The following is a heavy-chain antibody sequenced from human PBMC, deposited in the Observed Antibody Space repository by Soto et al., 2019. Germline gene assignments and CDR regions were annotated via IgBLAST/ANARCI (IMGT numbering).Heavy chain of an antibody. CDR3: AKPGYYHILTGQS. D-gene: IGHD3-9*01. J-gene: IGHJ4*02. Sequence: EVQLLESGGGLVQPGGSLRLSCAASGFTFSSYAMSWVRQAPGKGLEWVSAISGSGGSTYYADSVKGRFTISRDNSKNTLYLQMNSLRADDTAVYYCAKPGYYHILTGQSWGQGTLVTVSS. CDR2: ISGSGGST. CDR1: GFTFSSYA. V-gene: IGHV3-23*01.